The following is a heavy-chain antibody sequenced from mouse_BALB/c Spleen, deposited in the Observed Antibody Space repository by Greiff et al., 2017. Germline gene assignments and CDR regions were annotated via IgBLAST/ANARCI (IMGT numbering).Heavy chain of an antibody. CDR2: INPSNGRT. Sequence: QVQLQQPGAELVKPGASVKLSCKASGYTFTSYWMHWVKQRPGQGLEWIGEINPSNGRTNYNEKFKSKATLTVDKSSSTAYMQLSSLTSEDSAVYYCARDGYYSYWGQGTLVTVSA. D-gene: IGHD2-3*01. CDR3: ARDGYYSY. J-gene: IGHJ3*01. CDR1: GYTFTSYW. V-gene: IGHV1S81*02.